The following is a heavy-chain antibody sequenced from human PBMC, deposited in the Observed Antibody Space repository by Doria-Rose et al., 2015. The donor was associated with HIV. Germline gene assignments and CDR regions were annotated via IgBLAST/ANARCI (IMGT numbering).Heavy chain of an antibody. V-gene: IGHV4-4*09. CDR1: GSSINNYY. J-gene: IGHJ4*02. CDR3: ARSLRRASSHFDF. Sequence: VQLQESGPGLVKPSETLSLTCTVSGSSINNYYWNWIRQPPGMGLEWIGYIHTSATTNYNPPLKSRVAISVDAARTQFSLKLSSMTAADTAVYYRARSLRRASSHFDFWCQGFLVTVSS. CDR2: IHTSATT.